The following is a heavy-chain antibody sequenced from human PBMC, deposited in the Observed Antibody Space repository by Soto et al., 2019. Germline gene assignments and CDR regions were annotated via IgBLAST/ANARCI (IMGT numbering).Heavy chain of an antibody. Sequence: ASVKVSCKASGYTFTSYGISWVRQAPGQGLEWMGWISAYNGNTNYAQKLQGRVTMTTDTSTSTAYMELRSLRSDDTAVYYCARDCGEVFWLGELRHYYYGMDVWGQGTTVTVSS. J-gene: IGHJ6*02. CDR3: ARDCGEVFWLGELRHYYYGMDV. CDR1: GYTFTSYG. V-gene: IGHV1-18*01. D-gene: IGHD3-10*01. CDR2: ISAYNGNT.